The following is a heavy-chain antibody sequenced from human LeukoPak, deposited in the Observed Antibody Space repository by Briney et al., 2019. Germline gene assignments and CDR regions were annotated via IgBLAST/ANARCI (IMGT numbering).Heavy chain of an antibody. CDR2: IYYSGST. V-gene: IGHV4-31*03. CDR1: GGSISSGGYY. D-gene: IGHD6-13*01. J-gene: IGHJ4*02. Sequence: SQTLSLTCTVSGGSISSGGYYWSWIRQHPGTGLEWIGYIYYSGSTYYNPSLKSRVTISVDTSKNQFSLKLSSVTAADTAVYYCARSPASSWYSTFDYWGQGTLVTVSS. CDR3: ARSPASSWYSTFDY.